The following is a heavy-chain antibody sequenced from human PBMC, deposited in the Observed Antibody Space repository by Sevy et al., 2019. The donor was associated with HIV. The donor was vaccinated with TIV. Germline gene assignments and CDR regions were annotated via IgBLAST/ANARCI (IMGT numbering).Heavy chain of an antibody. CDR3: ARGAVVIGTAATPVLDF. J-gene: IGHJ4*02. CDR1: DDYMNSYY. CDR2: IYNNIGST. Sequence: SETLSLTCSVSDDYMNSYYWSWIRQPPGKGLEWIGYIYNNIGSTSYNPSLTSRVTISVDTSKNHFSLKLTSLTAADTAIYYCARGAVVIGTAATPVLDFWGLGALVTVSS. D-gene: IGHD2-2*01. V-gene: IGHV4-59*08.